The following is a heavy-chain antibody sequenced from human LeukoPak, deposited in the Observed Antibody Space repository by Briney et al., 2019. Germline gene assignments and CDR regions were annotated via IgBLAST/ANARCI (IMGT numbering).Heavy chain of an antibody. CDR3: ASLGGSSWYTYYFDY. CDR1: GFTFSIYW. J-gene: IGHJ4*02. D-gene: IGHD6-13*01. V-gene: IGHV3-7*01. CDR2: IKFDGSDK. Sequence: PGGSLRLSCALYGFTFSIYWMSWVRQAPGKGREWVANIKFDGSDKFYVDSVKSRFTISRDNAKNLLYLQMNSLRAEDTAVYFCASLGGSSWYTYYFDYWGQGTLVTVSS.